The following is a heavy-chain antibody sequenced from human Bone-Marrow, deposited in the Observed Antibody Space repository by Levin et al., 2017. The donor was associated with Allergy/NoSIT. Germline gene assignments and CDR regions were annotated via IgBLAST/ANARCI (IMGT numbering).Heavy chain of an antibody. J-gene: IGHJ4*02. D-gene: IGHD5-24*01. CDR1: GFTFSDYA. V-gene: IGHV3-30*09. CDR2: ISSDGGDT. Sequence: PGGSLRLSCAASGFTFSDYALHWVRQAPGKGLQWVAAISSDGGDTYYADSVRGRFAISRDNSRNLPYLHVNNVRGDDTAMFYCSTLTTDGPAFFDYWGRGTQVTVSS. CDR3: STLTTDGPAFFDY.